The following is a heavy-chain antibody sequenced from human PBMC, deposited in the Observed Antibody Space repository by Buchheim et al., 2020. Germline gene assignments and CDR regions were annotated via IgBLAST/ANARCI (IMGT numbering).Heavy chain of an antibody. CDR1: GGSITNYF. Sequence: QVHLQESGPGLVTPSETLSLTCTVSGGSITNYFGSWIRQPPGKGLEWIGFIYYRGTIRYNPSLKNRATISVDTSKNQFSLKMSSVTAADTAVYYCARSQDLSTSSPDYWGQGTL. V-gene: IGHV4-59*03. CDR2: IYYRGTI. J-gene: IGHJ4*02. D-gene: IGHD5/OR15-5a*01. CDR3: ARSQDLSTSSPDY.